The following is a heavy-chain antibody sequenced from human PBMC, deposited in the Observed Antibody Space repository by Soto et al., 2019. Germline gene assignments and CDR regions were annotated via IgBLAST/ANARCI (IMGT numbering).Heavy chain of an antibody. J-gene: IGHJ6*02. Sequence: SETLSLTCTVSGGSISSSSYYWGWIRQPPGKGLEWIGSIYYSGSTYYNPSLKSRVTISVDTSKNQFSLKLSSVTAADTAVYYCARPGAADAGDYYYGMDVWGQGTTVTVYS. CDR3: ARPGAADAGDYYYGMDV. CDR2: IYYSGST. D-gene: IGHD6-13*01. V-gene: IGHV4-39*01. CDR1: GGSISSSSYY.